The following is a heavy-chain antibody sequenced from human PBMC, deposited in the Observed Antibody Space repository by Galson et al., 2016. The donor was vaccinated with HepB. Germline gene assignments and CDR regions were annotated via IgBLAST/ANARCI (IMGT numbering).Heavy chain of an antibody. J-gene: IGHJ1*01. CDR1: GFNFPTSG. V-gene: IGHV3-33*01. CDR2: IWSDENNR. D-gene: IGHD1-26*01. Sequence: SLRLSCAASGFNFPTSGTHWVRQAPGKGLEWVAIIWSDENNRYYADSVKGRFTISRDNSKNTAFLEMNSLRAEDTAVYFCATEGLIGGTYSYFQHWGPGTLVTVSP. CDR3: ATEGLIGGTYSYFQH.